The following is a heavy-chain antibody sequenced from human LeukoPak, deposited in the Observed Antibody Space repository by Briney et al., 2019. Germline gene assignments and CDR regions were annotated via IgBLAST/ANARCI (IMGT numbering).Heavy chain of an antibody. J-gene: IGHJ4*02. CDR2: IYYSGTT. Sequence: PSETLSLTCSVSGDSISTSTYYWGWIRQPPGKGLEWIARIYYSGTTYYNPSLKSRVTISVDTSKNQFSLKLSSVTAADTAVYYCARGAYCGGDCFYFFDYWGQGTLVTVSS. D-gene: IGHD2-21*01. CDR3: ARGAYCGGDCFYFFDY. V-gene: IGHV4-39*07. CDR1: GDSISTSTYY.